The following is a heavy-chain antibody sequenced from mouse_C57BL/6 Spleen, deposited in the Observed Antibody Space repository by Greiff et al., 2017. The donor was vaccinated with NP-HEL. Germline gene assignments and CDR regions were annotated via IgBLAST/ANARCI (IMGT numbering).Heavy chain of an antibody. V-gene: IGHV2-5*01. CDR1: GFSLTSYG. D-gene: IGHD1-1*01. J-gene: IGHJ2*01. CDR2: IWRGGST. CDR3: AKIGKFDGSSLYYFDY. Sequence: VKLQESGPGLVQPSQSLSITCTVSGFSLTSYGVHWVRQSPGKGLEWLGVIWRGGSTDYNAAFMSRLSITKDNSKSQVFFKMNSLQADDTAIYYCAKIGKFDGSSLYYFDYWGQGTTLTVSS.